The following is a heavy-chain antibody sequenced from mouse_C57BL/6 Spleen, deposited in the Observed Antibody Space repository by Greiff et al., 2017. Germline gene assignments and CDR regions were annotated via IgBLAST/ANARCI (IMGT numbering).Heavy chain of an antibody. V-gene: IGHV1-15*01. D-gene: IGHD2-12*01. CDR1: GYTFTDYE. J-gene: IGHJ3*01. CDR2: IDPETGGT. Sequence: VQGVESGAELVRPGASVTLSCKASGYTFTDYEMHWVKQTPVHGLEWIGAIDPETGGTAYNQKFKGKAILTADKSSSTAYMELRSLTSEDSAVYYCTRYDPWFAYWGQGTLVTVSA. CDR3: TRYDPWFAY.